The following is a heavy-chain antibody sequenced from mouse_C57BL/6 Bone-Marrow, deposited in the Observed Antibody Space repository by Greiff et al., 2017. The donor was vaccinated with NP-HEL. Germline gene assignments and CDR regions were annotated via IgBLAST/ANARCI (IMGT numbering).Heavy chain of an antibody. J-gene: IGHJ4*01. CDR3: AKNYYGKDAMDY. CDR1: GFSLTSYG. V-gene: IGHV2-5*01. CDR2: IWRGGST. D-gene: IGHD1-1*01. Sequence: VQLVESGPGLVQPSQSLSITCTVSGFSLTSYGVHWVRQSPGKGLEWLGVIWRGGSTDYNAAFMSRLSITKDNSKSQVFFKMNSLQADDTAIYYCAKNYYGKDAMDYWGQGTSVTVSS.